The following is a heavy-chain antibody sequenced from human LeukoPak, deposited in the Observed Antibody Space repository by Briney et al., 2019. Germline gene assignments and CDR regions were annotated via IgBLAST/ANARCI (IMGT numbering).Heavy chain of an antibody. CDR3: ASRDPCSGGSCYGLGY. D-gene: IGHD2-15*01. V-gene: IGHV3-23*01. J-gene: IGHJ4*02. CDR2: ISGSGGST. CDR1: GFTFSSYA. Sequence: GGFLRLSCAASGFTFSSYAMSWVRQAPGKGLEWVSAISGSGGSTYYADSVKGRFTISRDNSKNTLYLQMNSLRAEDTAVYYCASRDPCSGGSCYGLGYGGQGTLVTVSA.